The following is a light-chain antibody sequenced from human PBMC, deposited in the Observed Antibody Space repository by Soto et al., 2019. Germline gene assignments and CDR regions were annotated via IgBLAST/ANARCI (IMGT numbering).Light chain of an antibody. V-gene: IGLV2-14*01. CDR1: SSDVGGYNY. CDR3: SSYKSSSTKV. J-gene: IGLJ1*01. Sequence: QSALTQPASVSGSPGQSITIPCTGTSSDVGGYNYVSLYQQHPGKAPKLMIYEVSNRPSGVSNRFSGSKSGNTASLTISGLQAEDEADYYCSSYKSSSTKVFGTGTKLTVL. CDR2: EVS.